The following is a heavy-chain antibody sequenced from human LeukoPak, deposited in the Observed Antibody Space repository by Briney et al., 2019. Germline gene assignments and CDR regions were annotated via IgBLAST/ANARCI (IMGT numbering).Heavy chain of an antibody. CDR3: ARRGVYYYDSSGRANYYFDY. CDR2: ITPYNGNT. D-gene: IGHD3-22*01. J-gene: IGHJ4*02. V-gene: IGHV1-18*04. CDR1: GYTFTSYY. Sequence: ASVKVSCKASGYTFTSYYMHWVRQAPGQGLEWVGWITPYNGNTNYAQKLQGRVTMTTDTSTSTAYMELRSLRPDDTAMYYCARRGVYYYDSSGRANYYFDYWGQGTLVTVSS.